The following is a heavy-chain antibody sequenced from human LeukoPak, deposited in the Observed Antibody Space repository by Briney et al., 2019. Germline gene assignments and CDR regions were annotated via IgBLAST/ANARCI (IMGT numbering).Heavy chain of an antibody. CDR1: GGSISRYY. CDR2: ISYSGST. J-gene: IGHJ4*02. Sequence: PSETLSLTCTVSGGSISRYYWSWIRQPPGKGLEWIGYISYSGSTKYNPSLMSRVTISVDTSKNQFSPQLSSATAADTAVYYCARLDYYHFVYWGQGTVVTVSS. CDR3: ARLDYYHFVY. V-gene: IGHV4-59*01. D-gene: IGHD3-22*01.